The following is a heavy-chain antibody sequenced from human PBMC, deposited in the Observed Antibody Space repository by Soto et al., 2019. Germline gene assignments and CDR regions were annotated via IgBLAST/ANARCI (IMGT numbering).Heavy chain of an antibody. CDR1: GGSISSGGYY. J-gene: IGHJ5*02. Sequence: QVQLQESGPGLVKPSQTLSLTCTVSGGSISSGGYYWSWIRQHPGKGLEWIGYIYYSGSTYYNPSIKSRVTISVDTSKDQFSLKLSSVTAANTAVYYCARAKTSRTWFDPWGQGTLVTVSS. V-gene: IGHV4-31*03. CDR3: ARAKTSRTWFDP. CDR2: IYYSGST.